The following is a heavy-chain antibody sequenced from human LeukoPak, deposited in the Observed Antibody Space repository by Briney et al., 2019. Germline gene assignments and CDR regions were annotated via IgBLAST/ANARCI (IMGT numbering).Heavy chain of an antibody. J-gene: IGHJ5*02. CDR3: ARESSDILTEFDP. Sequence: MTSETLSLTCTVSGGSISSGGYYWRWIRQHPGKGLEWIGYIYYSGSTYYNPSLKSRVTISVDTSKNQFSLKLSSVTAADTAVYYCARESSDILTEFDPWGQGTLVTVSS. CDR2: IYYSGST. D-gene: IGHD3-9*01. CDR1: GGSISSGGYY. V-gene: IGHV4-31*03.